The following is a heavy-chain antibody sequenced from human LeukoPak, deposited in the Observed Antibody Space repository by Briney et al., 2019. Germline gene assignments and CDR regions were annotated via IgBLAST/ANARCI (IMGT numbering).Heavy chain of an antibody. CDR3: ARANALYCSSTSCLFDY. Sequence: ASVKVYCKASGYTFTDYYIHWVRQAPGQGLEWMAWINPNSGGTYYAQNFHDRITLTRDTSISTAYMELSRLRSDDTAIYYCARANALYCSSTSCLFDYWGQGTLVTVSS. D-gene: IGHD2-2*01. V-gene: IGHV1-2*02. CDR2: INPNSGGT. J-gene: IGHJ4*02. CDR1: GYTFTDYY.